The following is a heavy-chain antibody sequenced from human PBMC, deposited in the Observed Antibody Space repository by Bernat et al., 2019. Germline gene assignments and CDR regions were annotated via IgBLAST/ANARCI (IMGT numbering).Heavy chain of an antibody. CDR3: AKPYYYDSSGYRYYFDY. Sequence: QVQLVESGGGVVLPGRSLRLSCAASGFTFSSYGMHWVRQAPGKGLEWVAVISYDGSNKYYADSVKGRFTISRDNSKNTLYLQMNSLRAEDTAVYYCAKPYYYDSSGYRYYFDYWGQGTLVTVSS. J-gene: IGHJ4*02. CDR2: ISYDGSNK. CDR1: GFTFSSYG. D-gene: IGHD3-22*01. V-gene: IGHV3-30*18.